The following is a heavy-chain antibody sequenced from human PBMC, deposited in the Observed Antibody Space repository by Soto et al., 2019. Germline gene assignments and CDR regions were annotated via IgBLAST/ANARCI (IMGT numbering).Heavy chain of an antibody. D-gene: IGHD6-19*01. Sequence: SVKVSCKASGGTFSSYAISWVRQAPGQGLEWMGGIIPIFGTANYAQKFQGRVTITADESTSTAYMELSSLRSEDTAVYYCARASSRYSSGWFSNWFAPWAQGTLVTGSS. CDR2: IIPIFGTA. CDR1: GGTFSSYA. CDR3: ARASSRYSSGWFSNWFAP. J-gene: IGHJ5*02. V-gene: IGHV1-69*13.